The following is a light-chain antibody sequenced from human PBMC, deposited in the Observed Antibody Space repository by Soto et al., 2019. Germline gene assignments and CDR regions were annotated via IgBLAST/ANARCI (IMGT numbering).Light chain of an antibody. CDR2: DVS. Sequence: QSVLTQPASVSGSPGQSITISCTGISADVASSNFVSWYQHRPGKAPRLILYDVSHRPSGVSDRFSGSKAGDTASLTISGLQLEDEADYYCTSYRTNYTWLFGGGTKLTVL. V-gene: IGLV2-14*03. J-gene: IGLJ3*02. CDR3: TSYRTNYTWL. CDR1: SADVASSNF.